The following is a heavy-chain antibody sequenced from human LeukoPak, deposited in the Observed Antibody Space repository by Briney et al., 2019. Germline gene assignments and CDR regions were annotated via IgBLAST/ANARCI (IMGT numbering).Heavy chain of an antibody. V-gene: IGHV4-59*08. J-gene: IGHJ4*02. CDR1: GGSISSYY. Sequence: PSETLSLTCTVSGGSISSYYWSWIRQPPGKGLEWIGCIYYSGSTNYNPSLKSRVTISVDTSKNQFSLKLSSVTAADTAVYYCARQAHLYGSGSLSLDYWGQGTLVTVSS. D-gene: IGHD3-10*01. CDR2: IYYSGST. CDR3: ARQAHLYGSGSLSLDY.